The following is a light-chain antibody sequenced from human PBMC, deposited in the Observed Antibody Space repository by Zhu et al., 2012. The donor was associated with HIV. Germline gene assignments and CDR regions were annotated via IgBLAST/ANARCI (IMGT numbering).Light chain of an antibody. Sequence: EIVMTQSPATLSVSPGETATLSCRASHSVSSTLAWYQQKPGQAPRLLIYGAFTRATGIPARFSGRGSGTEFTLTISSLQSEDFAVYYCQQYSDWPLTFGGGTKVEI. J-gene: IGKJ4*01. CDR1: HSVSST. V-gene: IGKV3-15*01. CDR2: GAF. CDR3: QQYSDWPLT.